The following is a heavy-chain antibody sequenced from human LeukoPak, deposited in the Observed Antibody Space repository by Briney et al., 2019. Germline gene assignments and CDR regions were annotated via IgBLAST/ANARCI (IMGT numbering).Heavy chain of an antibody. D-gene: IGHD2/OR15-2a*01. CDR2: IRYDGSNK. CDR1: IFTFSSYG. V-gene: IGHV3-30*02. CDR3: AKDLTATTFSEYNWFDP. J-gene: IGHJ5*02. Sequence: GGSLRLSCAATIFTFSSYGMHWVRQAPGKGLEWVAFIRYDGSNKYYADSVKGRFTISRDNSKNTLYLQMNSLRAEDTAVYYCAKDLTATTFSEYNWFDPWGQGTLVAVSS.